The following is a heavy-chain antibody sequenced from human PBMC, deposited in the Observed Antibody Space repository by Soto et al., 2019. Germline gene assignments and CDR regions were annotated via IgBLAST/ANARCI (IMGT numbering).Heavy chain of an antibody. CDR2: IIPIFGTA. CDR1: GGTFSSYA. J-gene: IGHJ6*02. Sequence: QVQLVQSGAEVKKPGSSVKVSCKASGGTFSSYAISWVRQAPGQGLEWMGGIIPIFGTANYAQKFQGRVTSTADKSTSTAYMELSSLRSEDTAVYYCARKAYCGGDCYSFYGMDVWGQGTTVTVSS. CDR3: ARKAYCGGDCYSFYGMDV. V-gene: IGHV1-69*06. D-gene: IGHD2-21*02.